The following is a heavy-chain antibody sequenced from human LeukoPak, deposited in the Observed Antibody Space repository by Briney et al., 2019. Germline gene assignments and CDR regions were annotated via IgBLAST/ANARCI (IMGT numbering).Heavy chain of an antibody. CDR1: GGSISSGGYS. V-gene: IGHV4-30-2*01. CDR2: IYHSGST. J-gene: IGHJ4*02. D-gene: IGHD2-8*01. Sequence: PSETLSLTCAVSGGSISSGGYSWSWIRQPPGKGLEWIGYIYHSGSTYYNPSLMSRVTISVGRSKNQFSLKLSSVTAADTAVYYCAANRREYAIWGYWGQGTLVTVSS. CDR3: AANRREYAIWGY.